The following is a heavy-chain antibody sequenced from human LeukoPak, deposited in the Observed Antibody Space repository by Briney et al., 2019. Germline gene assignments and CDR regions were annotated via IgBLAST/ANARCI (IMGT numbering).Heavy chain of an antibody. CDR3: ASPRERLQWFDY. V-gene: IGHV1-69*01. D-gene: IGHD4-11*01. CDR2: IIPIFGTA. CDR1: GGTFSSYA. Sequence: SVKVSCKASGGTFSSYAISWVRQAPGQGLEWMGGIIPIFGTANYAQKFQGRVTITADESTSTAYMELSSLRSEDTAVYYCASPRERLQWFDYWGQGTLVTVSS. J-gene: IGHJ4*02.